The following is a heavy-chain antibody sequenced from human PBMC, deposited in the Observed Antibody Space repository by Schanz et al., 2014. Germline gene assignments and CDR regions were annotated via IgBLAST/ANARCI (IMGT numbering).Heavy chain of an antibody. Sequence: QVQLVQSGAEVKKPGSSVKVSCKASGGTFSSYAFSWVRQAPGQGLEWMGIINPIGGSTTYAQKFRGAVTLTTDTSTDTAYLELTSLRSEDTAVYYCARGSPENMIRGELDYWGQGTLVTVS. CDR1: GGTFSSYA. D-gene: IGHD3-10*01. J-gene: IGHJ4*02. CDR2: INPIGGST. V-gene: IGHV1-69*04. CDR3: ARGSPENMIRGELDY.